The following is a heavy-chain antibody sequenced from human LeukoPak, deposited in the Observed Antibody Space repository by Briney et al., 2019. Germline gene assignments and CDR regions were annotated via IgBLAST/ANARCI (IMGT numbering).Heavy chain of an antibody. J-gene: IGHJ4*02. CDR3: TRYHNDHFDY. V-gene: IGHV3-33*01. CDR2: IAYDGSRA. Sequence: GGSLRLSCAGSGFTFGGYGMHWFRQTPGKGLEWVAVIAYDGSRAFYADSAKGRFTISRDNSKNTMSVQMDDLRPEDTAVYYCTRYHNDHFDYWGQGTLVTVSS. CDR1: GFTFGGYG. D-gene: IGHD5-24*01.